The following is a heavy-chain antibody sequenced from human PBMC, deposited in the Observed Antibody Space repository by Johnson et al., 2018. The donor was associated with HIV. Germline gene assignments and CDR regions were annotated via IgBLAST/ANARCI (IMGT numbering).Heavy chain of an antibody. CDR1: GFTFSSYG. D-gene: IGHD6-19*01. CDR2: IRYDGSHK. J-gene: IGHJ3*02. CDR3: AKGAQWLPSDAFDI. V-gene: IGHV3-30*02. Sequence: QVQLVESGGGVVQPGRSLRLSCAASGFTFSSYGMHWVRQAPGKGLEWVAFIRYDGSHKYYVDSVKGRFTISRDNSKNTLYLQMNSLRAEDTAVYYCAKGAQWLPSDAFDIWGQGTMVTVSS.